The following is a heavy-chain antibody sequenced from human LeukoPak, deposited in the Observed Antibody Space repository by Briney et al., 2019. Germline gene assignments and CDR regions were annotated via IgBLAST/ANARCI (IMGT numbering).Heavy chain of an antibody. CDR1: GGSIGTYY. Sequence: SETLSLTCTVSGGSIGTYYWSWVRQSPGTGLEWIGYIYVTGTRYNPYLQSRVTISVDTSKNQFSLKLTSVTAADTAVYYCARRNYDMDVWGQGTTVTVSS. CDR3: ARRNYDMDV. J-gene: IGHJ6*02. CDR2: IYVTGT. V-gene: IGHV4-4*09.